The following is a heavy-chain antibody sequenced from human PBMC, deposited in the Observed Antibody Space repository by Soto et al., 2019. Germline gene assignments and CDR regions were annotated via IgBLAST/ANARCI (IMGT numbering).Heavy chain of an antibody. J-gene: IGHJ6*02. CDR1: GGTFSSYA. CDR3: ARGGITIFGVVRDYYYYGMDV. Sequence: SVKVSCKASGGTFSSYAISWVRQAPGQGLEWMGGIIPIFGTANYAQKFQGRVTITADESTSTAYMELSSLRSEDTAVYYCARGGITIFGVVRDYYYYGMDVWGQGTTVTVSS. CDR2: IIPIFGTA. D-gene: IGHD3-3*01. V-gene: IGHV1-69*13.